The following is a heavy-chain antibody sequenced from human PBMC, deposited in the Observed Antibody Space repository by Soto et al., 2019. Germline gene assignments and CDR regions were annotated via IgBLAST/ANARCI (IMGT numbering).Heavy chain of an antibody. CDR1: GYPFTSYG. Sequence: GSGKVSFNACGYPFTSYGISLVRQAPGQGLEWMGWISAYNGNTNYAQKLQGRVTMTTDTSTSTAYMELRSLRSDETAVYYCAREVDYYGSGIRPWGQGTMVTVSS. CDR3: AREVDYYGSGIRP. J-gene: IGHJ5*02. CDR2: ISAYNGNT. V-gene: IGHV1-18*01. D-gene: IGHD3-10*01.